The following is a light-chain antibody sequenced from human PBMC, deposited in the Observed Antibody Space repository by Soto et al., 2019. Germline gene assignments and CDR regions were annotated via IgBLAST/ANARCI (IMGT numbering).Light chain of an antibody. CDR1: QSVSNNY. CDR2: GAS. Sequence: EIVLTQSPGTLSLSPGERATLSCRAIQSVSNNYLAWYQQKPGQAPRLLIYGASNRATGIPARFSGSGSGTDFSLTISSLEPEDVAVYYCQQRSQWPPMTFGQGTRLEI. J-gene: IGKJ5*01. V-gene: IGKV3-11*01. CDR3: QQRSQWPPMT.